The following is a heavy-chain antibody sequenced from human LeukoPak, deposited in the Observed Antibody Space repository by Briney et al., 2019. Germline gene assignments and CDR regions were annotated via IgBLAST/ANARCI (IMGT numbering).Heavy chain of an antibody. Sequence: PGGSLRLSCAASGFTFDDYAMHWVRQAPGKGLEWVSGISWNSGSIGYADSVKGRFTISRDNAKNSLYLQMNSLRAGDTALYYCARGDFDYWGQGTLVTVSS. CDR1: GFTFDDYA. CDR2: ISWNSGSI. V-gene: IGHV3-9*01. J-gene: IGHJ4*02. CDR3: ARGDFDY. D-gene: IGHD3-10*01.